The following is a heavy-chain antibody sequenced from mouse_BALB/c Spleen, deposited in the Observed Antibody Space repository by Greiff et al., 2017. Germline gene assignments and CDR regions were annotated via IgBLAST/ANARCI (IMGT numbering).Heavy chain of an antibody. D-gene: IGHD2-14*01. Sequence: VQLQQSAAELARPGASVKMSCKASGYTFTSYTMHWVKQRPGQGLEWIGYINPSSGYTEYNQKFKDKTTLTADKSSSTAYMQLSSLTSEDSAVYYCASVHRYAYAMDDWGQGTSVTVSA. V-gene: IGHV1-4*02. CDR1: GYTFTSYT. CDR2: INPSSGYT. J-gene: IGHJ4*01. CDR3: ASVHRYAYAMDD.